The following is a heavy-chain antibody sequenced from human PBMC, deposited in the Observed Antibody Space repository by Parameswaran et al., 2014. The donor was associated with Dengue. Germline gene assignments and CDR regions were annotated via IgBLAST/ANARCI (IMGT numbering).Heavy chain of an antibody. CDR3: ATVVAAANYYFDY. V-gene: IGHV3-11*01. D-gene: IGHD2-2*01. CDR2: ISSSGSTI. J-gene: IGHJ4*02. Sequence: PGKGLEWVSYISSSGSTIHYADSVKGRFTISRDNAKNSLYLQMNSLRAEDTAVYYCATVVAAANYYFDYWGQGTLVTVSS.